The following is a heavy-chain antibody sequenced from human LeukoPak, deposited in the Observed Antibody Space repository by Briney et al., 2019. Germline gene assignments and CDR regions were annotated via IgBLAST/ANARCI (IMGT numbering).Heavy chain of an antibody. CDR2: IWYDGSNT. CDR1: GFTFSSYG. CDR3: ARDQRRFLEWLGLINFDY. D-gene: IGHD3-3*01. V-gene: IGHV3-33*08. Sequence: GGSLRLSCAASGFTFSSYGMHWVRQAPGKGLEWVAVIWYDGSNTYCADSVKGRFTISRDNSKNTLYLQMNSLRAEDTAVYYCARDQRRFLEWLGLINFDYWGQGTLVTVSS. J-gene: IGHJ4*02.